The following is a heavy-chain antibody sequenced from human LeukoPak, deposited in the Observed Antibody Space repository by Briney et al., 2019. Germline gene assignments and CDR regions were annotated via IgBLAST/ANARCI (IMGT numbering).Heavy chain of an antibody. J-gene: IGHJ5*02. D-gene: IGHD6-6*01. CDR2: IYYSGST. V-gene: IGHV4-61*08. Sequence: SQTLSLTCTVSGGSISSGGYYWSWIRQPPGKGLEWIGYIYYSGSTNYNPSLKSRVTISVDTSKNQFSLKLSSVTAADTAVYYCARAPESSSSEWFDPWGQGTLVTVSS. CDR3: ARAPESSSSEWFDP. CDR1: GGSISSGGYY.